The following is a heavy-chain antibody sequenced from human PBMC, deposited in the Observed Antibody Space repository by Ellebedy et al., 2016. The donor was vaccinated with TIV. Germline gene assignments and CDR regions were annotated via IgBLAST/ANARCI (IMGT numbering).Heavy chain of an antibody. Sequence: GESLKISXVASGFTFGRYWMHWVRQAPGNKLVWVSRIKSDGSGTTYADSVKGRFTTSRDNARNTLHLQMNSLRGEDTAVYFCARDRGDYSISGPWGQGTLVTVSS. CDR2: IKSDGSGT. J-gene: IGHJ5*02. CDR3: ARDRGDYSISGP. CDR1: GFTFGRYW. V-gene: IGHV3-74*01. D-gene: IGHD4-11*01.